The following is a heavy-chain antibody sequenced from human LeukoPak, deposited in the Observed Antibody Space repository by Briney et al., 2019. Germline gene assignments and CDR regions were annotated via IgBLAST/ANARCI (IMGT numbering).Heavy chain of an antibody. CDR1: GGSISSHY. CDR2: IYYSGST. J-gene: IGHJ4*02. Sequence: SETLSLTCTVSGGSISSHYWSWIRQPPGKGLEWIGYIYYSGSTNYNPSLKSRVTISVDTSKNQFSLKLSSVTAADTAVYYCAGIEYSSPRPFWNWGQGTLVTVSS. D-gene: IGHD6-6*01. CDR3: AGIEYSSPRPFWN. V-gene: IGHV4-59*11.